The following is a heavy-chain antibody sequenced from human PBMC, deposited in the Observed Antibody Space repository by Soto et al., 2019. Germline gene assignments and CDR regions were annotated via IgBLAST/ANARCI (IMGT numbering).Heavy chain of an antibody. CDR1: GGTFSSYA. Sequence: QVQLVQSGAEVKKPGSSVKVSCKASGGTFSSYAISWVRQAPGQGLEWMGGIIPIFGTANYAQKFQGRVTITADESTSTAYMELSSLRSEDTAVYYCARDMNLAMATITCCAFDIWGQGTMVTVSS. J-gene: IGHJ3*02. CDR3: ARDMNLAMATITCCAFDI. CDR2: IIPIFGTA. V-gene: IGHV1-69*01. D-gene: IGHD5-12*01.